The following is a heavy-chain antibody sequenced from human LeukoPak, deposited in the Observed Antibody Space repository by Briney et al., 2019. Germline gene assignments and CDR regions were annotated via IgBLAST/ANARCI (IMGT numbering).Heavy chain of an antibody. J-gene: IGHJ4*02. CDR3: ARGRRMGRGWVNHKNYYFDY. CDR1: GGSISSYY. CDR2: IYYSGST. D-gene: IGHD6-19*01. V-gene: IGHV4-59*08. Sequence: PSETLSLTCTVSGGSISSYYWSWIRQPPGKGLEWIGYIYYSGSTNYNPSLKSRVTISVDTSKNQFSLKLSSVTAADTAVYYCARGRRMGRGWVNHKNYYFDYWGQETLVTVSS.